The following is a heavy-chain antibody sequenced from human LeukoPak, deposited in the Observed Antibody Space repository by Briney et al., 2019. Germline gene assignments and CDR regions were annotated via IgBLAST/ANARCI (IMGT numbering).Heavy chain of an antibody. V-gene: IGHV1-8*02. D-gene: IGHD6-13*01. J-gene: IGHJ4*02. CDR2: MNPNSGNT. CDR1: GYTFTSYD. Sequence: GASVKVSCKASGYTFTSYDINWVRQATGQGLEWMGWMNPNSGNTGYAQKFQGRVTMTRNTSISTAYMELSSLRSEDAAVYHCARGTEGIAAAGTVGYWGQGTLVTVSS. CDR3: ARGTEGIAAAGTVGY.